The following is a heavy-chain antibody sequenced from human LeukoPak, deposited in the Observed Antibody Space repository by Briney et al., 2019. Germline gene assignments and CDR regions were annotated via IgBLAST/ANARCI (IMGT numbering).Heavy chain of an antibody. J-gene: IGHJ5*02. CDR2: INHSGST. CDR1: GGSFSDYY. Sequence: SETLSLTCAVYGGSFSDYYWSWIRQPPGKGLEWIGEINHSGSTNYNPSLKSRVTISVDTSKNQFSLKLSSVTAADTAVYYCARVGSVAAAGEGWFDPWGQGTLVTVSS. CDR3: ARVGSVAAAGEGWFDP. D-gene: IGHD2-15*01. V-gene: IGHV4-34*01.